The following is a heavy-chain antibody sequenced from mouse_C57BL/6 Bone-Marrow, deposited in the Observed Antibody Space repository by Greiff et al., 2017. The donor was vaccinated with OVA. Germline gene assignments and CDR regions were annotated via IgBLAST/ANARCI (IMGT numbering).Heavy chain of an antibody. CDR3: AREVVTFDY. D-gene: IGHD2-1*01. V-gene: IGHV5-4*01. CDR2: ISDGGSYT. J-gene: IGHJ2*01. Sequence: EVHLVESGGGLVKPGGSLKLSCAASGFTFSSYAMSWVRQTPEKRLEWVATISDGGSYTYYPDNVKGRFTISRDNAKNNLYLQMSHLKSEDTAMYYCAREVVTFDYWGQGTTLTVSS. CDR1: GFTFSSYA.